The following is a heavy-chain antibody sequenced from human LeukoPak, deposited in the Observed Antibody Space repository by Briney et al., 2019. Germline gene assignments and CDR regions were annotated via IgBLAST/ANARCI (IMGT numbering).Heavy chain of an antibody. CDR3: ARQIYEDFWSGYSDY. CDR1: GGSISSSSYY. CDR2: IYYSGST. D-gene: IGHD3-3*02. J-gene: IGHJ4*02. V-gene: IGHV4-39*01. Sequence: SETLSLTCTVSGGSISSSSYYWGWIRQPPGKGLEWIGSIYYSGSTYYNPSLKSRVTISVDTSKNQFSLKLSSVTAADTAVYYRARQIYEDFWSGYSDYWGQGTLVTVSS.